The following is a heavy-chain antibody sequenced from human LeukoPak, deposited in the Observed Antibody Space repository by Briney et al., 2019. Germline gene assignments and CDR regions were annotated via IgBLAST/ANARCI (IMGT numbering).Heavy chain of an antibody. Sequence: HPGGSLRLSCAASGFTFSSYAMHWVRQAPGKGLEWVAVISYDGSNKYYADSVKGRFTISRDNSKNTLYLQMNSLRAEDTAVYYCARDYYDSSGYYGKSYTFDYWGQGTLVTVSS. V-gene: IGHV3-30-3*01. D-gene: IGHD3-22*01. CDR2: ISYDGSNK. CDR3: ARDYYDSSGYYGKSYTFDY. CDR1: GFTFSSYA. J-gene: IGHJ4*02.